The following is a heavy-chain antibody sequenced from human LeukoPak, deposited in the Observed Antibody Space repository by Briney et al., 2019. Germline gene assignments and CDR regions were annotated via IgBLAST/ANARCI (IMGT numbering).Heavy chain of an antibody. CDR3: AREAAGYYYYMDV. J-gene: IGHJ6*03. V-gene: IGHV3-48*04. CDR2: ISSSSSNI. D-gene: IGHD2-15*01. CDR1: GFTFSSYS. Sequence: PGGSLRLSCAASGFTFSSYSMNWVRQAPGKGLEWVSYISSSSSNIYYADSVKGRFTISRDNAKNSLYLQMNGLRAEDTAVYYCAREAAGYYYYMDVWGKGTTVTVSS.